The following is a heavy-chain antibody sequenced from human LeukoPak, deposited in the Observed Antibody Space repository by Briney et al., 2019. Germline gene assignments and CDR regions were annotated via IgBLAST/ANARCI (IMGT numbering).Heavy chain of an antibody. D-gene: IGHD3-9*01. CDR1: GYTFTSYY. J-gene: IGHJ4*02. Sequence: ASVKVSCKASGYTFTSYYMHWVRQAPGQGLEWMGIINPSGGSTSYAQKFQGRVTMTRDTSISTAYMELSRLRSDDTAVYYCATGHVLRYFDWLLPFDYWGQGTLVTVSS. V-gene: IGHV1-46*01. CDR3: ATGHVLRYFDWLLPFDY. CDR2: INPSGGST.